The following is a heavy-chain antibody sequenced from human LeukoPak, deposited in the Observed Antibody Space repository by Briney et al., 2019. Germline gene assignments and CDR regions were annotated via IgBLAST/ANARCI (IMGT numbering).Heavy chain of an antibody. CDR1: AITVSNSW. V-gene: IGHV3-7*04. CDR3: ARHLAGDSLYRHFDY. J-gene: IGHJ4*02. D-gene: IGHD5/OR15-5a*01. CDR2: INEDGSET. Sequence: GGSLRLSCTASAITVSNSWMSWVRQAPGKGLEWVANINEDGSETNYVDSVKGRFTISRDNAKNSLFLQMNSLRGDDTAIYYCARHLAGDSLYRHFDYWGQGTLVTVSS.